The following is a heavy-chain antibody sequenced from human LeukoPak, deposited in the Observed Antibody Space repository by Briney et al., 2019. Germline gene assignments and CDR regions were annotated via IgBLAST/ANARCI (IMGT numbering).Heavy chain of an antibody. Sequence: GASLRLSGAASGIDVSTDYRTLIRQAPGKGLEWVSLIYGGDAAYYAESVRGRFIISRDNLKNTLFLQMNGLRAEDTAVYYCVSSTGQQFIPYDYWGHGTHVTVSS. CDR1: GIDVSTDY. CDR3: VSSTGQQFIPYDY. V-gene: IGHV3-66*02. CDR2: IYGGDAA. D-gene: IGHD6-13*01. J-gene: IGHJ4*01.